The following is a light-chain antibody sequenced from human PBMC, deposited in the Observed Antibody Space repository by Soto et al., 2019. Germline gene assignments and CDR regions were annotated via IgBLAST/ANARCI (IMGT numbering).Light chain of an antibody. Sequence: QSVLTQPPSASGSPGQSVTISCTGTSSDVGNYNYVSWYQQHPGKAPNLMIYEVTKRPSGVPDRFSGSKSGNTASLTVSGLQAEDEADYYCSSYAGSKTLFGGGTKVTVL. CDR2: EVT. CDR1: SSDVGNYNY. CDR3: SSYAGSKTL. V-gene: IGLV2-8*01. J-gene: IGLJ3*02.